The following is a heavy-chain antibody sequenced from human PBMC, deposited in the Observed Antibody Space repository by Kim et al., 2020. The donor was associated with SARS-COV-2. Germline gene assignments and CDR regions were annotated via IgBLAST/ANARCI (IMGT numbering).Heavy chain of an antibody. D-gene: IGHD3-10*01. J-gene: IGHJ4*02. CDR2: IYHSGST. CDR3: ARGPGFGESLFDY. V-gene: IGHV4-4*02. CDR1: GGSISSSNW. Sequence: SETLSLTCAVSGGSISSSNWWSWVRQPPWKGLEWIGEIYHSGSTNYNPSLKSRVTISVDKSKNQFSLKLSSVTAADTAVYYCARGPGFGESLFDYWGQGTLVTVSS.